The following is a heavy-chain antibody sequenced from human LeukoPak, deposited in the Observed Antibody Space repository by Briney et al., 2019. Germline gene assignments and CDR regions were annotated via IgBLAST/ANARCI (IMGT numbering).Heavy chain of an antibody. CDR3: ARVLWFGDPARAFDI. V-gene: IGHV3-48*01. CDR2: ISSSSSTI. Sequence: PGGSLRLSCTASGFTFSSYSMNWVRQAPGKGLEWVSYISSSSSTIYYADSVKGRFTISRDNAKNSLYLQMNSLRAEDTAVYYCARVLWFGDPARAFDIWGQGTMVTVSS. D-gene: IGHD3-10*01. J-gene: IGHJ3*02. CDR1: GFTFSSYS.